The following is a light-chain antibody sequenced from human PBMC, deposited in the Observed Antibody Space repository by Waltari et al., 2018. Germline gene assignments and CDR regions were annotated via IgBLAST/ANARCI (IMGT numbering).Light chain of an antibody. CDR1: ESVTNDY. J-gene: IGKJ1*01. CDR3: QQYGSLPWT. Sequence: EVVLTQSSGTLSLSPGERATLSCRASESVTNDYLAWYQQKPGPAPSLLIYDASIRATGIPDRFSGSGSGTDFTLTITRLEPEDFAVYHCQQYGSLPWTFGQGTKV. CDR2: DAS. V-gene: IGKV3-20*01.